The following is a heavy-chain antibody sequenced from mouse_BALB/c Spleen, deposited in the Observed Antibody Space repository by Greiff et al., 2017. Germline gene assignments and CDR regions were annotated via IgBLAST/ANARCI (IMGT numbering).Heavy chain of an antibody. V-gene: IGHV3-2*02. CDR2: ISYSGST. Sequence: VQLQQSGPGLVKPSHSLSLTCTVTGYSITSDYAWNWIRQFPGNKLEWMGYISYSGSTSYNPSLKSRISITRDTSKNQFFLQLNSVTTEDTATYYCARGGFYWYFDVWGAGTTVTVSA. J-gene: IGHJ1*01. CDR1: GYSITSDYA. CDR3: ARGGFYWYFDV.